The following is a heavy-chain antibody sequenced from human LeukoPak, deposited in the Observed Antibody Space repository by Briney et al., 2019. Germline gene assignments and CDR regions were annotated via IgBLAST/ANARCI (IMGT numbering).Heavy chain of an antibody. D-gene: IGHD4-23*01. CDR3: VSVTTVVEDYYYMDV. CDR1: GFTFSSYE. Sequence: GGSLRLSCAASGFTFSSYEMNWIRQAPGKGLEWISYISNSGCTKYYADSVKGRFTISRDNAKNSVFLQMNSLRAEDTAFYYCVSVTTVVEDYYYMDVWGKGTTVTVSS. V-gene: IGHV3-48*03. CDR2: ISNSGCTK. J-gene: IGHJ6*03.